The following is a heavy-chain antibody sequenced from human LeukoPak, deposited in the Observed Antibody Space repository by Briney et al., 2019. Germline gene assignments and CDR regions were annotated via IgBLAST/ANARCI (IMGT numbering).Heavy chain of an antibody. Sequence: PSETLSLTCTVSGGSISSYYWSWIRQPPGKGLEWIGYIYYSGSTNYNPSLKSRVTISVDTSKNQFSLKLSSVTAADTAVYYCARRPGFGGYYHFDYWGQGTLVTVSS. V-gene: IGHV4-59*08. J-gene: IGHJ4*02. CDR2: IYYSGST. D-gene: IGHD3-22*01. CDR3: ARRPGFGGYYHFDY. CDR1: GGSISSYY.